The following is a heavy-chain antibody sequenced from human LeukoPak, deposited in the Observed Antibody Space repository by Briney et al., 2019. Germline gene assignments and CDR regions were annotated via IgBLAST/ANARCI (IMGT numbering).Heavy chain of an antibody. D-gene: IGHD6-19*01. J-gene: IGHJ6*03. V-gene: IGHV4-4*07. CDR3: ARESLRQQWLVRREEYYYMDV. Sequence: PSETLSLTCTVSGGSINDYYWSWIRQPAGKELEWIGRIYASGTTRFNPSLKSRVNMSVDTTKNQFSLKLSSVTAADTAVYYCARESLRQQWLVRREEYYYMDVWGKGTTVTISS. CDR2: IYASGTT. CDR1: GGSINDYY.